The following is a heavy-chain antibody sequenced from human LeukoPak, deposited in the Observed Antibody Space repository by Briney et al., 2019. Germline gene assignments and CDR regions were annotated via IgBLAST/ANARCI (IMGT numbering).Heavy chain of an antibody. CDR2: INPNIGDT. CDR1: GYTFTGYY. J-gene: IGHJ4*02. V-gene: IGHV1-2*02. CDR3: ARGDAYSSTRPFDY. D-gene: IGHD6-13*01. Sequence: ASVKVSCKASGYTFTGYYIHWVRQAPGQGLEWMGWINPNIGDTNYVQKFQGRVTMTRDTSITTANMELSSLRSDDTAFYYCARGDAYSSTRPFDYWGQGSLVTVSS.